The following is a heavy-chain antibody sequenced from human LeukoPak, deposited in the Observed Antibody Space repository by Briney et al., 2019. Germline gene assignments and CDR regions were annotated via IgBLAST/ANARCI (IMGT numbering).Heavy chain of an antibody. V-gene: IGHV3-30*18. CDR2: ISYDGSNK. Sequence: GGCLRLSCAASGFTFRNYGMHWVRQAPGKGLDWVAVISYDGSNKYYADSVKGRFTISRDNSKNTLYLQMNSLRAEDTAVYYCAKVRYFGPSAFDIWGQGTMVTVSS. D-gene: IGHD3-9*01. CDR3: AKVRYFGPSAFDI. CDR1: GFTFRNYG. J-gene: IGHJ3*02.